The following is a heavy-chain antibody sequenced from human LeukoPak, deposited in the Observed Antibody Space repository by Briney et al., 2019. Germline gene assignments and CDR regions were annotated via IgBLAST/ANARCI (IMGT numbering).Heavy chain of an antibody. J-gene: IGHJ4*02. CDR3: ARGYFDWAYFDY. CDR1: GGSISSYY. V-gene: IGHV4-59*01. CDR2: IYYSGST. Sequence: SETPSLTCTGSGGSISSYYWSWIRQPPGKGLEWIGYIYYSGSTNYNPSLKSRVTISVDTSKNQFSLKLSSVTAADTAVYYCARGYFDWAYFDYWGQGTLVTVSS. D-gene: IGHD3-9*01.